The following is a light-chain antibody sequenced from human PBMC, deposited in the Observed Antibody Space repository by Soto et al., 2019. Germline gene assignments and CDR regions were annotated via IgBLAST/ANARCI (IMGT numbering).Light chain of an antibody. CDR2: WAS. CDR1: QSVLYSSNNENY. V-gene: IGKV4-1*01. CDR3: QQYYTTPRT. Sequence: DIVMTQSPEYLAVSLGERATINCKSSQSVLYSSNNENYLAWYQHKPGQPPKLLIYWASTRDSGVPDRFSGSGSGTNFTLTISSLQAEDVAVYYCQQYYTTPRTFGQGTKVDIK. J-gene: IGKJ1*01.